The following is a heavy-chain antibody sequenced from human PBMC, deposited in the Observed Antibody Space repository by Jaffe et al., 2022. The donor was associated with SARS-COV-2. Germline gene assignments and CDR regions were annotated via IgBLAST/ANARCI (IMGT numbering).Heavy chain of an antibody. J-gene: IGHJ3*02. D-gene: IGHD1-26*01. CDR1: GGSISSYY. CDR3: AREGEYRGATTDAFDI. V-gene: IGHV4-59*01. CDR2: IYYSGST. Sequence: QVQLQESGPGLVKPSETLSLTCTVSGGSISSYYWSWIRQPPGKGLEWIGYIYYSGSTNYNPSLKSRVTISVDTSKNQFSLKLSSVTAADTAVYYCAREGEYRGATTDAFDIWGQGTMVTVSS.